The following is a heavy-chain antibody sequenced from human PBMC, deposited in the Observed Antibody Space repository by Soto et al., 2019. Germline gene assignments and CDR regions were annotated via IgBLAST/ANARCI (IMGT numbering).Heavy chain of an antibody. D-gene: IGHD6-13*01. CDR2: INASNGNT. Sequence: GASVKVSCKASGYTFTSYAMHWVRQAPGQRLEWMGWINASNGNTKYSQKFQGRVTITRDTSTSTVYMELSSLRSEDTAVYYCARLKAATDYWGQGTLVTVSS. CDR3: ARLKAATDY. V-gene: IGHV1-3*01. CDR1: GYTFTSYA. J-gene: IGHJ4*02.